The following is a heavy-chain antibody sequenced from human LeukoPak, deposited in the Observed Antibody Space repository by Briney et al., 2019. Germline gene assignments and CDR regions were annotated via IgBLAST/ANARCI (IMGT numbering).Heavy chain of an antibody. V-gene: IGHV1-8*01. J-gene: IGHJ6*02. D-gene: IGHD3-9*01. CDR2: MNPNRGKT. Sequence: ASVKVSCKASGYTFTSYDINWVPPATGQGLEWMGWMNPNRGKTGYAQKFQGSVTLTRNTFISTAYMELSSLRSEDTAVYYCARVIPRYDILTGYYNVMGYYYYYYGMDVWGQGTTVTVSS. CDR3: ARVIPRYDILTGYYNVMGYYYYYYGMDV. CDR1: GYTFTSYD.